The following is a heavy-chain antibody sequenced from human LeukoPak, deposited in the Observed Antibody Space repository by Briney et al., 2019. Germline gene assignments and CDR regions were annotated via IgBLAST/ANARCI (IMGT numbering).Heavy chain of an antibody. Sequence: ASVKVSFKSSGYTFTSYGISWVRQAPGQGLEWMGWISAYNGNTNYAQKLQGRVTMTTDTSTSTAYMELRSLRSDDTAVYHCARAPNHGTWRWFDPWGQGTLVTVSS. D-gene: IGHD1-14*01. CDR1: GYTFTSYG. CDR3: ARAPNHGTWRWFDP. V-gene: IGHV1-18*01. J-gene: IGHJ5*02. CDR2: ISAYNGNT.